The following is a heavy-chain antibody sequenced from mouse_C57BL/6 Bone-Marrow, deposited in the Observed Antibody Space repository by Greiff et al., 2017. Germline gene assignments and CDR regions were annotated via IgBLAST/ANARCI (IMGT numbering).Heavy chain of an antibody. V-gene: IGHV14-4*01. CDR2: IDPENGDT. J-gene: IGHJ3*01. CDR1: GFNIKDDY. D-gene: IGHD2-3*01. Sequence: VHVKQSGAELVRPGASVKLSCTASGFNIKDDYMHWVKQRPEQGLEWIGWIDPENGDTEYASKFQGKATITADPSSNTAYLQLSSLTSEDTAVYYCTTRWLLAWFAYWGQGTLVTVSA. CDR3: TTRWLLAWFAY.